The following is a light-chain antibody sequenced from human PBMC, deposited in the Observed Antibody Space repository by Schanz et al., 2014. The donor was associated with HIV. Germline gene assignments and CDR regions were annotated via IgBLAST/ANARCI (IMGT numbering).Light chain of an antibody. CDR1: SSDVGNYDR. CDR3: NSYTSSGTHV. CDR2: EVD. Sequence: QSALTQPPSASGSPGQSVNISCTGTSSDVGNYDRVSWYQQPPGTAPKLMIFEVDNRPSGVPGRFSGSKSGNTASLTISGLRPEDEADYYCNSYTSSGTHVFGTGTKLTV. J-gene: IGLJ1*01. V-gene: IGLV2-18*02.